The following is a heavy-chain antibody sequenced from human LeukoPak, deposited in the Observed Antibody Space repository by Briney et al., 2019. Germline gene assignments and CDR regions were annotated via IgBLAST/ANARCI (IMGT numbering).Heavy chain of an antibody. CDR1: GYNFTSYW. CDR3: ARGGYYYDSSGYYYDWYFDL. CDR2: IYPGDSDT. J-gene: IGHJ2*01. D-gene: IGHD3-22*01. V-gene: IGHV5-51*01. Sequence: GESLKISCKGSGYNFTSYWIGWVRQMPGKGLEWMGIIYPGDSDTRYSPSFQGQVTISADKSISTAYLQWSSLKASDTAMYYCARGGYYYDSSGYYYDWYFDLWGRGTLVTVSS.